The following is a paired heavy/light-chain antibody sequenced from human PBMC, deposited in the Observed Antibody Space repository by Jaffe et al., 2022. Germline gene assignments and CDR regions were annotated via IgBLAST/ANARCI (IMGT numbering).Light chain of an antibody. J-gene: IGKJ3*01. V-gene: IGKV4-1*01. CDR2: WAT. CDR1: QYIFDNSNKKNS. CDR3: QQYYNLPRT. Sequence: DIVMTQSPDSLAVSLGERASINCKSSQYIFDNSNKKNSLSWFQQKPGQPPRLLIYWATTRQSGVPDRFSGSGSGTDFTLTISSLQAEDVAVYYCQQYYNLPRTFGPGTRVDIK.
Heavy chain of an antibody. V-gene: IGHV1-2*02. CDR1: GYTFRDYY. CDR2: IFPKTGGT. Sequence: QGQLLQSGTEVKKPGASVKVSCKSSGYTFRDYYMHWVRQAPGQGLEWMGWIFPKTGGTYYAQKFQGRVTLTRDTSITTTYLELSSLTSDDTALYYCTRENWFFDYWGQGTLVTVSS. D-gene: IGHD3-9*01. J-gene: IGHJ4*02. CDR3: TRENWFFDY.